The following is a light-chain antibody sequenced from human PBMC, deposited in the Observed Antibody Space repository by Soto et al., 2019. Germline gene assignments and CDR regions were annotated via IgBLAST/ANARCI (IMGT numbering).Light chain of an antibody. J-gene: IGLJ1*01. V-gene: IGLV2-11*01. CDR1: SSDVGGYNY. CDR3: CSHAGSYNYV. Sequence: QSVLTQPRSVSGSPGQSVTISCTGTSSDVGGYNYVSWYQQHPGKAPKLMIYDVSKRPSGVPDRFSGSKSGNTASLTISGLQAEDEADYYCCSHAGSYNYVLGNGTKVTVL. CDR2: DVS.